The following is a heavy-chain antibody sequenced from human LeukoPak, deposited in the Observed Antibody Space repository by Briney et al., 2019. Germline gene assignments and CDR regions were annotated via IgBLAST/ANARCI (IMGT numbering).Heavy chain of an antibody. V-gene: IGHV4-30-4*08. J-gene: IGHJ3*02. D-gene: IGHD2-2*01. CDR3: ARVDQLLSAFDI. CDR2: IYYSGST. Sequence: LRLSCAASGFTFSSYAMSWIRQPPGKGLEWIGYIYYSGSTYYNPSLKSRVTISVDTSKNQFSLKLSSVTAADTAVYYCARVDQLLSAFDIWGQGTMVTVSS. CDR1: GFTFSSYA.